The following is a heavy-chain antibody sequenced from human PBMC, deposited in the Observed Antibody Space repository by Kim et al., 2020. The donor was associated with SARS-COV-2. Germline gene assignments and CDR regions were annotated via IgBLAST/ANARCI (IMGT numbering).Heavy chain of an antibody. CDR3: ARASLGAARFDY. V-gene: IGHV4-59*01. D-gene: IGHD3-16*01. J-gene: IGHJ4*02. Sequence: NYNPSLKSRVTISVDTSKNQFSLKLSSVTAADTAVYYCARASLGAARFDYWGQGTLVTVSS.